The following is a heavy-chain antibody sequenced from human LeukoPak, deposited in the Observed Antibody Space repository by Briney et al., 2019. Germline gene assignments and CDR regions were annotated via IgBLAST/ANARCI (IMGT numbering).Heavy chain of an antibody. CDR1: GFTFSNAW. J-gene: IGHJ3*02. V-gene: IGHV3-15*01. Sequence: GGSLRLSCAASGFTFSNAWMSWVRQAPGKGLEWVGRIKSKTDGGTTDYAAPVKGRFTISRDDSKNTLYLQMNSLKTEDTAVYYCTTGRHVDTAMVFAFDIWGQGTMVTVSS. D-gene: IGHD5-18*01. CDR2: IKSKTDGGTT. CDR3: TTGRHVDTAMVFAFDI.